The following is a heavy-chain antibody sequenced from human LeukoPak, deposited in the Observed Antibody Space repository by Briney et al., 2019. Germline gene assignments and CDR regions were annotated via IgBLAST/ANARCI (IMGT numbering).Heavy chain of an antibody. CDR2: ISYDGSNK. CDR3: AKSGGVATTLGY. Sequence: GGSLRLSCAASGFTFSNYAMTWVRQAPGKGLEWVAVISYDGSNKYYADSVKGRFTISRDNSKNTLYLQMNSLRAEDTAVYYCAKSGGVATTLGYWGQGTLVTVSS. J-gene: IGHJ4*02. CDR1: GFTFSNYA. V-gene: IGHV3-30*18. D-gene: IGHD5-12*01.